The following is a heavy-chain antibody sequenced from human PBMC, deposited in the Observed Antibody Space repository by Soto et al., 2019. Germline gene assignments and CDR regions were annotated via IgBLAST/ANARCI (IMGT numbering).Heavy chain of an antibody. V-gene: IGHV3-23*01. Sequence: EVQLLESGGGLVQPGGSLRLSCAASGFTFSSYAMSWVRQAPGKGLEWVSAISGSGGSTYYADSVKGRFTISRDNSKNTLYLQMNSLRAEDTAVYYCAKPGPYYGDYGGVFDYWGQGTLVTVSS. CDR1: GFTFSSYA. J-gene: IGHJ4*02. CDR2: ISGSGGST. D-gene: IGHD4-17*01. CDR3: AKPGPYYGDYGGVFDY.